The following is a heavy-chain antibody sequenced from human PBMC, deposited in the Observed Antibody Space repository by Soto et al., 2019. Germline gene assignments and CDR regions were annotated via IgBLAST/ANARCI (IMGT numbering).Heavy chain of an antibody. CDR3: ARGGSSGWYPPLGY. CDR2: IIPIFGTA. CDR1: GGTFSSYA. J-gene: IGHJ4*02. D-gene: IGHD6-19*01. Sequence: QVQLVQSGAEVKKPGSSVKVSCKASGGTFSSYAISWVRQAPGQGLEWMGGIIPIFGTANYAQKFQGRVTITADESTSTAYMEMSILRSEDTAVYYCARGGSSGWYPPLGYWGQGTLVTVS. V-gene: IGHV1-69*01.